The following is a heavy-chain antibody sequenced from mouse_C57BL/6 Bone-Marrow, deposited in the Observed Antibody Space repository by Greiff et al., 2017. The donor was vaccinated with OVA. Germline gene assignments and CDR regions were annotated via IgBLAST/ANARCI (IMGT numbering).Heavy chain of an antibody. Sequence: EVKLVESGGGLVKPGGSLKLSCAASGFTFSSYAMSWVRQTPEKRLEWVATISDGGSYTYYPDNVKGRFTISRDNAKNNLYLQMSHLKSEDTAMYYCARPLLDYWGQGTTLTVSS. CDR1: GFTFSSYA. J-gene: IGHJ2*01. CDR2: ISDGGSYT. CDR3: ARPLLDY. V-gene: IGHV5-4*03.